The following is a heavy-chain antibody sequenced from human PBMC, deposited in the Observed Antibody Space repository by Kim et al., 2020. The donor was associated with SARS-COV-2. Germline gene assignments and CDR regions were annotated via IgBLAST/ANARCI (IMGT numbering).Heavy chain of an antibody. Sequence: YKYYADSVKGRFTISRDNAENSLYLQMNSLRAEDTAVYYCGRGGVYDSMDVWGQGTAVTVSS. CDR2: YK. J-gene: IGHJ6*02. D-gene: IGHD3-22*01. CDR3: GRGGVYDSMDV. V-gene: IGHV3-21*01.